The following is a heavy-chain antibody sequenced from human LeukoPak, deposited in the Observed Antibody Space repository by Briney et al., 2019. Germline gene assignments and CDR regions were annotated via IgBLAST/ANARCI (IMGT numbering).Heavy chain of an antibody. V-gene: IGHV4-4*02. Sequence: PSGTLSLTCGASGGSISSSIRWSWVRQLPGKGLEWIGEIHHEGSTKYSPSLKSRVTISVDKSKNQFSLKLNSMTAADTAVYYCTAQGGWYIDYWGQGTLVTVSS. CDR1: GGSISSSIR. CDR3: TAQGGWYIDY. CDR2: IHHEGST. D-gene: IGHD6-19*01. J-gene: IGHJ4*02.